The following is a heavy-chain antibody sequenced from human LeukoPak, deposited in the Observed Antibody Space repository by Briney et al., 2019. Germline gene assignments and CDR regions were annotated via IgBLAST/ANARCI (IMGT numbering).Heavy chain of an antibody. V-gene: IGHV4-59*01. D-gene: IGHD4-23*01. CDR2: IYYSVST. CDR3: ARGGGGNADWFDP. Sequence: SETLSLTCTVSGGSISSYYWSWIRQPPGKGLEWIGYIYYSVSTNYNPSLKSRVTISVDTSKNQFSLKLSSVTAADTAVYYCARGGGGNADWFDPWGQGTLVTVSS. CDR1: GGSISSYY. J-gene: IGHJ5*02.